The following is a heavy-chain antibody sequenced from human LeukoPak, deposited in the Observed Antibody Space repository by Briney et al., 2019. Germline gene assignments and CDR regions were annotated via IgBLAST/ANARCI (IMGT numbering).Heavy chain of an antibody. J-gene: IGHJ6*02. CDR2: IRSKTNSYAT. D-gene: IGHD3-10*01. V-gene: IGHV3-73*01. Sequence: GGSLRLSCAASGFTFSGSAMHWVRQASGKGLEWVGRIRSKTNSYATAYAASVSGRFTISRDDSKNTAYLQMSSLKTEDTAVYYSTRLTAGPYFYSITVCGQATTVTVSS. CDR1: GFTFSGSA. CDR3: TRLTAGPYFYSITV.